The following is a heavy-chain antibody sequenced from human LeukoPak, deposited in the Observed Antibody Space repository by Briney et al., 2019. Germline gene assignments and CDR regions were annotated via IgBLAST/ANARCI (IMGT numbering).Heavy chain of an antibody. Sequence: GASVKVSCKASGYTFTGYYMHWVRQAPGQGLEWMGWINPNSGGTNYAQKFQGWVTMTRDTSISTAYMGLSRLRSDDTAVYYCARADIRVGGPYYGMDVWGKGTTVTVSS. J-gene: IGHJ6*04. CDR3: ARADIRVGGPYYGMDV. CDR1: GYTFTGYY. V-gene: IGHV1-2*04. CDR2: INPNSGGT. D-gene: IGHD2-15*01.